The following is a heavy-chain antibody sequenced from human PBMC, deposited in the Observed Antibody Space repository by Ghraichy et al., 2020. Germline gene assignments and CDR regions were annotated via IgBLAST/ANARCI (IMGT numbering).Heavy chain of an antibody. CDR3: ASPVAPGKYAFEC. D-gene: IGHD2-8*01. CDR2: IKPDGNER. J-gene: IGHJ4*02. CDR1: GFTFSSYW. Sequence: GGSLRLSCAASGFTFSSYWMTWVRQAPGKGLEWVANIKPDGNERFYVDSVKGRFTVSRDNAKNSLFLQMNSLRAEDTAVYYCASPVAPGKYAFECWGQGTLVTVSS. V-gene: IGHV3-7*01.